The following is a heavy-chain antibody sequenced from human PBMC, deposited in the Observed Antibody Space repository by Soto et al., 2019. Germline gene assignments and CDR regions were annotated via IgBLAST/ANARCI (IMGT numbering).Heavy chain of an antibody. Sequence: EVQLLESGGGLVQPGGSLRLSCAASGFTFSSNAMSWVRQTPGKGLEWVSAITSTGGSTYYADSVKGRFTISRDNSKNTLFLQMNSLRAEGTAIYYCAKSVGSGWSQSDYWGQGTLVTVSS. V-gene: IGHV3-23*01. D-gene: IGHD6-19*01. CDR3: AKSVGSGWSQSDY. CDR2: ITSTGGST. CDR1: GFTFSSNA. J-gene: IGHJ4*02.